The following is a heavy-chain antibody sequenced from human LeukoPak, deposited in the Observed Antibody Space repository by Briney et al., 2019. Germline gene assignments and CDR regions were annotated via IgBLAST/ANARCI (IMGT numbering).Heavy chain of an antibody. V-gene: IGHV4-38-2*02. Sequence: SETPSLTCTVSGYSISSGYYWGWIRQPPGKGLEWIGSIYHSGSTYYNPSLKSRVTISVDTSKNQFSLKLSSVTAADTAVYYCARETGWDCSGGSCSVDYWGQGTLVTVSS. CDR1: GYSISSGYY. CDR2: IYHSGST. J-gene: IGHJ4*02. CDR3: ARETGWDCSGGSCSVDY. D-gene: IGHD2-15*01.